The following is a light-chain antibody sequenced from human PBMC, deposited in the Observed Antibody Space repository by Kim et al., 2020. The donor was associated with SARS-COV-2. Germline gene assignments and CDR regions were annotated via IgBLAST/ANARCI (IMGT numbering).Light chain of an antibody. J-gene: IGKJ2*01. CDR2: GVS. Sequence: EIVMTQSPATLSVSPGERATLSCRASQSVSSILAWYQQKPGQAPRLLIYGVSKRATGIPDRFSGSGSGTDFTLTISRLEPEDFVVYYCQYYGRSLYTFGQGTKLEI. V-gene: IGKV3-20*01. CDR3: QYYGRSLYT. CDR1: QSVSSI.